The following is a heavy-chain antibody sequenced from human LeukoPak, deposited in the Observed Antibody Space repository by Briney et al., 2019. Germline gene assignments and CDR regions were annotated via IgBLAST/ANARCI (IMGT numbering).Heavy chain of an antibody. V-gene: IGHV1-46*01. D-gene: IGHD3-9*01. CDR2: INPNAGTT. Sequence: ASVKVSCKASGYTFTSYYMHWVRQAPGQGLEWMGIINPNAGTTSYAQKFQGRVTVTRDTSTSTVYMELSSLRSEDTAVYYCARDLSGGKLRYFDWLPPDYWGQGTLVTVSS. CDR1: GYTFTSYY. J-gene: IGHJ4*02. CDR3: ARDLSGGKLRYFDWLPPDY.